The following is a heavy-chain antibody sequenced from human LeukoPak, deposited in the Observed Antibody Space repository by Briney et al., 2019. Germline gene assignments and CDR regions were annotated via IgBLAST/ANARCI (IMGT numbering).Heavy chain of an antibody. CDR1: GYTFTGYY. CDR2: INPNSGGT. CDR3: ARVRQFCSSTSCRNYSTY. D-gene: IGHD2-2*01. V-gene: IGHV1-2*02. J-gene: IGHJ4*02. Sequence: ASVKVSCKASGYTFTGYYMHWVRQAPGQGLEWMGWINPNSGGTNYAQKFQGRVTMTRDTSISTAYMELSRLRSDDTAVYYCARVRQFCSSTSCRNYSTYWGQGTLVTVSS.